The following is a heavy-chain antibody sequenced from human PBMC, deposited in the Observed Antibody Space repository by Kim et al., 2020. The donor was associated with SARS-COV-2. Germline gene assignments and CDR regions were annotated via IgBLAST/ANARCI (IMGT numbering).Heavy chain of an antibody. J-gene: IGHJ6*02. V-gene: IGHV4-34*01. CDR1: GGSFSGYY. CDR3: AREEVIGYSYGYYYYYGMDV. Sequence: SQTLSLTCAVYGGSFSGYYWSWIRQPPGKGLEWIGEINHSGSTNYNPSLKSRVTISVDTSKNQFSLKLSSVTAADTAVYYCAREEVIGYSYGYYYYYGMDVWGQGTTVTVSS. D-gene: IGHD5-18*01. CDR2: INHSGST.